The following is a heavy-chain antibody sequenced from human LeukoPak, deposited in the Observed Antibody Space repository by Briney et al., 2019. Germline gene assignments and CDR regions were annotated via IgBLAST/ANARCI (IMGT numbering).Heavy chain of an antibody. CDR1: GGSFSGYY. Sequence: SETLSLTCAVYGGSFSGYYWSWIRQPPGKGLEWIGEINHSGSTNYNPSLKSGVTISVDTSKNQFSLKLSSVTAADTAVYYCARAYSGSYYVWFDPWGQGTLVTVSS. D-gene: IGHD1-26*01. J-gene: IGHJ5*02. CDR3: ARAYSGSYYVWFDP. CDR2: INHSGST. V-gene: IGHV4-34*01.